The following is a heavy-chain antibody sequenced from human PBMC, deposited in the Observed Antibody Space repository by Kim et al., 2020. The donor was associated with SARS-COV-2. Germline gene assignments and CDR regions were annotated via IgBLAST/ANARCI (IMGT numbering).Heavy chain of an antibody. V-gene: IGHV3-30*18. D-gene: IGHD2-15*01. CDR3: AKIVRVVVAAGYFDL. Sequence: GGSLRLSCAASGFTFSSYGMHWVRQAPGKGLEWVAVISYDGSNKYYADSVKGRFTISRDNSKNTLYLQMNSLRAEDTAVYYCAKIVRVVVAAGYFDLWGRGTLVTVSS. CDR1: GFTFSSYG. CDR2: ISYDGSNK. J-gene: IGHJ2*01.